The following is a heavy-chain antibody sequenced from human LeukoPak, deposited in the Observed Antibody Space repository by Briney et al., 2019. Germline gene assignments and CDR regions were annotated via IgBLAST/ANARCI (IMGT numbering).Heavy chain of an antibody. CDR1: GGSISSYY. Sequence: PSETLSLTCTVPGGSISSYYWSWIRQPPGKGLEWIGYIYYSGSTNYNPSLKSRVTISVDTSKNQFSLKLSSVTAADTAVYYCARLPLDYDILTGYYDYFDYWGQGTLVTVPS. CDR2: IYYSGST. D-gene: IGHD3-9*01. CDR3: ARLPLDYDILTGYYDYFDY. V-gene: IGHV4-59*08. J-gene: IGHJ4*02.